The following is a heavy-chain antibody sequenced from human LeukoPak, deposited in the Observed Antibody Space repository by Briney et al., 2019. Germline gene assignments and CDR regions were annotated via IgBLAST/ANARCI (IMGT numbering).Heavy chain of an antibody. Sequence: SETLSLTCTVSGGSISSYYWSWIRQPPGKGLEWIGYIYYSGSTNYNPSLKGRVTISVDTSKIQFSLKLSSVTAADTAVYYYATSRYCSSPSCYPYYFDYWGQRTLVTVSS. J-gene: IGHJ4*02. CDR1: GGSISSYY. V-gene: IGHV4-59*01. D-gene: IGHD2-2*01. CDR2: IYYSGST. CDR3: ATSRYCSSPSCYPYYFDY.